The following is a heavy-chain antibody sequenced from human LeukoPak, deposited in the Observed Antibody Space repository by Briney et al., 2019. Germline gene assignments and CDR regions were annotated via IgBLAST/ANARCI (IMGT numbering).Heavy chain of an antibody. Sequence: GGSLRLSCVTSGFTFSSYPMRWVRQTPGDGLQWVSSISIDGITTYYVDSEKDRFTVFRDNSRDTLLLQMNSLRAEDKAVYFCAKDSTTRLDDYWGRGTLVTVSS. D-gene: IGHD1-1*01. CDR1: GFTFSSYP. J-gene: IGHJ4*02. V-gene: IGHV3-23*01. CDR2: ISIDGITT. CDR3: AKDSTTRLDDY.